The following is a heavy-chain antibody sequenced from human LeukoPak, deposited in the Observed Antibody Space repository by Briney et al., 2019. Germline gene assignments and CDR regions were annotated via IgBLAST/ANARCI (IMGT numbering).Heavy chain of an antibody. CDR2: IIPIFGTA. D-gene: IGHD2-2*01. CDR3: AREGCSSTSCYYYYMDV. Sequence: SVKVSCKASGGTFSSYAIGWVRQAPGQGLEWMGGIIPIFGTANYAQKFQGRVTITADESTSTAYMELSSLRSEDTAEYYCAREGCSSTSCYYYYMDVWGKGTTVTVSS. J-gene: IGHJ6*03. V-gene: IGHV1-69*01. CDR1: GGTFSSYA.